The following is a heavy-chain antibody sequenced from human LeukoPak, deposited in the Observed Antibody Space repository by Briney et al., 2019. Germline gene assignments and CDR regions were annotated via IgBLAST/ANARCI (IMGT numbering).Heavy chain of an antibody. V-gene: IGHV1-18*01. D-gene: IGHD3-9*01. CDR3: AREGGYDILTGYYPYYIDP. Sequence: ASVKVSCKASGYTFTSYGISWVRQAPGQGLEWMGWISAYNGNTNYAQKLQGRVTMTTDTSTSTAYMELRSLRSDDTAVYYCAREGGYDILTGYYPYYIDPWGQGTLVTVSS. CDR2: ISAYNGNT. CDR1: GYTFTSYG. J-gene: IGHJ5*02.